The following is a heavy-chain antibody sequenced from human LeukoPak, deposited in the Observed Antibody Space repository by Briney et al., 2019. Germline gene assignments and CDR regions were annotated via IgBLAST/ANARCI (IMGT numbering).Heavy chain of an antibody. CDR3: ARDRYLQWFDL. D-gene: IGHD2-2*01. Sequence: SETLSLTCTVSGASITSYYWSWIRQPPGKGLEWIGYISYSGTTNYDPSLGSRVTISVDTSRRQFSLNLSSLTTADTAVYYCARDRYLQWFDLRGQGTPVTVSS. CDR2: ISYSGTT. J-gene: IGHJ5*02. CDR1: GASITSYY. V-gene: IGHV4-59*01.